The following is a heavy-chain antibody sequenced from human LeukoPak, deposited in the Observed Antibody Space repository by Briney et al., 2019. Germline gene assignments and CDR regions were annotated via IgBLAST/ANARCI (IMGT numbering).Heavy chain of an antibody. CDR2: INPGGDNT. V-gene: IGHV1-46*01. CDR1: GYTFTKSY. CDR3: AKIRDGYNDAYDI. Sequence: ASVKVSCKASGYTFTKSYIHWVRQAPGQRLEWMGLINPGGDNTDYAQNFQGRLTMTSDTSARTVYMELSSLRSDDTAVYYCAKIRDGYNDAYDIWGQGTLVTVTS. J-gene: IGHJ3*02. D-gene: IGHD5-24*01.